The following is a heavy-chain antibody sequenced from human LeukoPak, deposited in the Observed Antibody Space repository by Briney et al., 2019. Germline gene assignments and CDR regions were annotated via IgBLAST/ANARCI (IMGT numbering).Heavy chain of an antibody. J-gene: IGHJ4*02. CDR2: ISYDGRNI. CDR3: AKGPLRGTAAAIDY. Sequence: GGSLRLSCAASGFTFNNYGMHWVRQAPGKGLEWVSVISYDGRNIHYPDSVKGRFTISRDISTDTLWLQMDSLRTEDTAVYYCAKGPLRGTAAAIDYWGQGTLVTVSS. D-gene: IGHD2-2*01. V-gene: IGHV3-30*18. CDR1: GFTFNNYG.